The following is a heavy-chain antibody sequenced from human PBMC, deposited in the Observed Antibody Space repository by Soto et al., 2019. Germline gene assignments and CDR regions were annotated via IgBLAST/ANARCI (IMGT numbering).Heavy chain of an antibody. D-gene: IGHD6-6*01. Sequence: GGSLRLSCAASGFTFSSYGMHWVRQAPGKGLEWVAVIWYDGSNKYYADSVKGRFTISRDNSKNTLYLQMNSLRAEDTAVYYCARLVYYYYMDVWGKGTTVTVSS. J-gene: IGHJ6*03. V-gene: IGHV3-33*01. CDR3: ARLVYYYYMDV. CDR2: IWYDGSNK. CDR1: GFTFSSYG.